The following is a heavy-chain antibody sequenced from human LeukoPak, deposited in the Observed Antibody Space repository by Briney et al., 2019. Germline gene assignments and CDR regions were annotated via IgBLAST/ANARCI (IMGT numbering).Heavy chain of an antibody. J-gene: IGHJ4*02. D-gene: IGHD1-26*01. CDR2: INPGADTT. CDR3: ARGASSGSLPDY. V-gene: IGHV1-46*01. CDR1: GYTFTNYF. Sequence: ASVKVSCKASGYTFTNYFMHWVRQAPGQGLEWMGIINPGADTTTYAQKFHGRLTMTRDTSTNTVYMQLSSLGSEDTAVYYCARGASSGSLPDYWGQGTLVTVSS.